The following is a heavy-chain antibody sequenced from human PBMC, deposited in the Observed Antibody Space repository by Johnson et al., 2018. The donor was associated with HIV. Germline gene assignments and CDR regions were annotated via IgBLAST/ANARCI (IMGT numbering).Heavy chain of an antibody. J-gene: IGHJ3*02. CDR2: ISYDGSNK. CDR3: AIIWNHTFDI. CDR1: GFTFSGYA. V-gene: IGHV3-30*04. D-gene: IGHD1-14*01. Sequence: QVQLVESGGGVVQPGRSLRLSCVGSGFTFSGYAMHWVRQAPGKGLEWVAFISYDGSNKYYADSVKGRFTISRDNSKNTLYLQMNSLRAEDTAVYYCAIIWNHTFDIWGQGTMVTVSS.